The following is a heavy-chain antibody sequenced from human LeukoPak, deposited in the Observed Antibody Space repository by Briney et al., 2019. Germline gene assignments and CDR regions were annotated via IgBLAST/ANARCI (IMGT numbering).Heavy chain of an antibody. V-gene: IGHV4-39*02. CDR2: IHYSGNT. J-gene: IGHJ3*02. CDR3: ARPGYSGYYLAAFDI. D-gene: IGHD5-12*01. Sequence: SETLSLTCTVSGASISSGSHYWGWIRQPPGKGLEWIGSIHYSGNTYYNPSLRSRVTISVDTSKNHFSLKLSSVTAADTAIYYCARPGYSGYYLAAFDIWGQGTMVTVSS. CDR1: GASISSGSHY.